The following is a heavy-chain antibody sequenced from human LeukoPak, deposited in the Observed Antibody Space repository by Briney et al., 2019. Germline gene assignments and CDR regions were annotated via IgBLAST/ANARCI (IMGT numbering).Heavy chain of an antibody. D-gene: IGHD3-10*01. V-gene: IGHV4-30-2*01. CDR3: VVLISGGPSHWFDP. Sequence: PSQTLSLTCTVSGASISSGGYFWSWIRQPPGKGLEWIGYIYHTGNTYYNPSLESRVTMSVDKSKNQFSLSLASVTVADTAIYYCVVLISGGPSHWFDPWGQGTLVTVSS. J-gene: IGHJ5*02. CDR2: IYHTGNT. CDR1: GASISSGGYF.